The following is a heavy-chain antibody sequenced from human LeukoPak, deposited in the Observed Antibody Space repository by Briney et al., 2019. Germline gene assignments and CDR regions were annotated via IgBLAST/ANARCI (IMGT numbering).Heavy chain of an antibody. CDR2: ISGSGGST. Sequence: GGPLRLSCAASGFTFSSYEMNWVRQAPGKGLEWVSAISGSGGSTYYADSVKGRSTISRDNSKNTLYLQMNSLRAEDTAVYYCAKFGLAGSGRYHDAFDIWGQGTMVTVSS. V-gene: IGHV3-23*01. J-gene: IGHJ3*02. CDR1: GFTFSSYE. D-gene: IGHD3-10*01. CDR3: AKFGLAGSGRYHDAFDI.